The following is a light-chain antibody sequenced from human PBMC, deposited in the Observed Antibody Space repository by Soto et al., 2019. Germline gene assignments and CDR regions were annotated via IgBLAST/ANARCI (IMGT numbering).Light chain of an antibody. J-gene: IGKJ5*01. CDR3: QQYNSWPRT. CDR2: GAS. CDR1: QSFTSN. V-gene: IGKV3-15*01. Sequence: EIVMTQFPATLSVSPGERVTLSCRASQSFTSNLAWYQQKPGQAPRLLIYGASTRATDIPDRFSGSGSGTEFTLTISSLQSEDFAVYDCQQYNSWPRTFGQGTRLEIK.